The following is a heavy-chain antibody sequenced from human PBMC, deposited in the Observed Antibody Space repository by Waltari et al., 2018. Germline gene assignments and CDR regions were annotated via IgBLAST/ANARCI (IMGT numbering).Heavy chain of an antibody. Sequence: QVQLVQSGAEVKKPGASVKVSCKVSGYTLTALSMHWVRLAPGKGLEWMGGFDPEDAEAIYAQKFQSRGTMTEYTSTDTAYMELSSLRSEDTAVYYCATAGAAAGTGYYYMDVWGKGTTVTVSS. CDR1: GYTLTALS. CDR2: FDPEDAEA. J-gene: IGHJ6*03. V-gene: IGHV1-24*01. D-gene: IGHD6-13*01. CDR3: ATAGAAAGTGYYYMDV.